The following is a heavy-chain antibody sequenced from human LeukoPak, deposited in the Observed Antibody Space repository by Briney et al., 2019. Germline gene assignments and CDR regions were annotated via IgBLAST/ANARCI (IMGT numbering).Heavy chain of an antibody. J-gene: IGHJ6*02. CDR3: ARAPTYYDFWSALSAYYGMDV. CDR1: GGSFSGYY. Sequence: SETLSLTCAVYGGSFSGYYWSWIRQPPGKGLEWIGEINHSGSTNYNPSLKSRVTTSVDTSKNQFSLKLSSVTAADTAVYYCARAPTYYDFWSALSAYYGMDVWGQGTTVTVSS. D-gene: IGHD3-3*01. V-gene: IGHV4-34*01. CDR2: INHSGST.